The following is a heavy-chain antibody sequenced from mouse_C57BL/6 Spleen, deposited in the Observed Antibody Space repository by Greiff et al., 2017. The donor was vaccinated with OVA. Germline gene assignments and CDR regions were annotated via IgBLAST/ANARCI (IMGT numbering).Heavy chain of an antibody. J-gene: IGHJ2*01. CDR1: GFTFSSYA. D-gene: IGHD1-1*01. CDR3: AREVTTVVPYFDY. Sequence: EVKVVESGGGLVKPGGSLKLSCAASGFTFSSYAMSWVRQTPEKRLEWVATISDGGSYTYYPDNVKGRFTISRDNAKNNLYLQMSHLKSEDTAMYYCAREVTTVVPYFDYWGQGTTLTVSS. CDR2: ISDGGSYT. V-gene: IGHV5-4*01.